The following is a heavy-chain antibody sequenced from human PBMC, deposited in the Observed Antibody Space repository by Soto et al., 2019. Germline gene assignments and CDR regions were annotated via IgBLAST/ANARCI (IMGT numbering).Heavy chain of an antibody. V-gene: IGHV1-69*08. CDR2: AIPVLGVA. Sequence: QVQLVQSGAEVKKPGSSVKVSCKASGGNFRSQSISISWVRQAPGQGLEWMGRAIPVLGVANYAQKFQGRVTITADKVTSTVYMELSSLRSEDTAVYYCARDRDVAAPGPVETDYYYGMDVWGQGTTVTVSS. D-gene: IGHD6-13*01. J-gene: IGHJ6*02. CDR3: ARDRDVAAPGPVETDYYYGMDV. CDR1: GGNFRSQSIS.